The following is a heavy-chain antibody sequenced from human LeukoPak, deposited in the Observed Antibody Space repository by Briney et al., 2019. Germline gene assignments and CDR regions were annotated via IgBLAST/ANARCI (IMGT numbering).Heavy chain of an antibody. CDR1: GYTFTNYG. V-gene: IGHV1-18*04. CDR2: ISAYNCNT. D-gene: IGHD6-6*01. Sequence: ASVKVSCKASGYTFTNYGISWVRQAPGQGLDWMGWISAYNCNTNYVQKLQGRVTMLTDTSTSTAYMELRSLRSDDTAVYYCARDGIAARPVDPWGQGTLVTVSS. J-gene: IGHJ5*02. CDR3: ARDGIAARPVDP.